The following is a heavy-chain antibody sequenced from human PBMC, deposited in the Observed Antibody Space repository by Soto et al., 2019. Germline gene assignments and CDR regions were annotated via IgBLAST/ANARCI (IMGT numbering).Heavy chain of an antibody. J-gene: IGHJ5*02. CDR3: ARAGCSTSCYGYWFDP. CDR1: GFTFSDSY. Sequence: QVQLVESGGGLVKPGGSLRLSCAASGFTFSDSYMSWLRQAPGKGLEWISYISSSGDTINYADSVKGRFTISRDNAKSSLYLQMNSLRSEDTPVYYCARAGCSTSCYGYWFDPWGQGTLGTVSS. CDR2: ISSSGDTI. D-gene: IGHD2-2*01. V-gene: IGHV3-11*01.